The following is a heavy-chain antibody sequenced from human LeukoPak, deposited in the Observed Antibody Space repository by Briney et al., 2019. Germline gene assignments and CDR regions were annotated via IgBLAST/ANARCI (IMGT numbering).Heavy chain of an antibody. D-gene: IGHD3-9*01. CDR3: ARDPGRGIGRLQPVLRYFDWLSKDHQAFDI. CDR1: GYTFTSYG. V-gene: IGHV1-18*01. Sequence: GASVKVSCKASGYTFTSYGISWVRQAPGQGLEWMGWISAYNGNTNYAQKLQGRVTMTTDTSTGTAYMELRCLRSDDTAVYYCARDPGRGIGRLQPVLRYFDWLSKDHQAFDIWGQGTMVTVSS. CDR2: ISAYNGNT. J-gene: IGHJ3*02.